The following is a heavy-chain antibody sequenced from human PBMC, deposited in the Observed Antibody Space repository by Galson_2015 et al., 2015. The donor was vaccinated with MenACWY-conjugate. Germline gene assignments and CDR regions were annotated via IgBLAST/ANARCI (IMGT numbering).Heavy chain of an antibody. D-gene: IGHD5-12*01. V-gene: IGHV3-74*01. CDR1: GFTFNHYW. CDR2: ISPDGSDK. J-gene: IGHJ5*02. CDR3: TRGYAGYGRFDP. Sequence: SLRLSCAASGFTFNHYWMHWVRHAPGKGLGWVSRISPDGSDKNYADSARGRFTLSRDNAKNTLYLQMNRLRGDDTAVYYCTRGYAGYGRFDPWGQATLVTVSS.